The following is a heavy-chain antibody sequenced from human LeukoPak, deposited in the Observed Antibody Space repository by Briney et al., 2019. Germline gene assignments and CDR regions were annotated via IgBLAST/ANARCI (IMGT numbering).Heavy chain of an antibody. CDR2: ISSSGSTI. J-gene: IGHJ4*02. D-gene: IGHD6-19*01. V-gene: IGHV3-48*04. CDR3: AVGQWLVGNY. CDR1: GFTFSSYG. Sequence: PGRSLRLSCAASGFTFSSYGMHWVRQAPGKGLEWVSYISSSGSTIYYADSVKGRFTISRDNAKNSLYLQMNSLGAEDTAVYYCAVGQWLVGNYWGQGTLVTVSS.